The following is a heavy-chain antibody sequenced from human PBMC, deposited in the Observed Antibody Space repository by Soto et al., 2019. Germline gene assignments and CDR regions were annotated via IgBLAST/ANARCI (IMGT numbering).Heavy chain of an antibody. D-gene: IGHD3-22*01. CDR3: ARERALRAVVITLGANWFDP. Sequence: GASVKVSCKASGYTFTSYGISWVRQAPGQGLEWMGWISAYNGNTNYAQKLQGRVTMTTDTSTSTAYMELRSLRSDDTAVYYCARERALRAVVITLGANWFDPWGQGTLVTVSS. CDR1: GYTFTSYG. V-gene: IGHV1-18*01. J-gene: IGHJ5*02. CDR2: ISAYNGNT.